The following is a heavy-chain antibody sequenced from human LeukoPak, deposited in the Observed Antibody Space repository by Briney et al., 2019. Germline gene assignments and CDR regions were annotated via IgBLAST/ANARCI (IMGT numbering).Heavy chain of an antibody. D-gene: IGHD2-2*01. CDR1: GFTFSSYW. CDR3: ARDAMSRTADY. CDR2: IKQDGSET. J-gene: IGHJ4*02. V-gene: IGHV3-7*01. Sequence: GVSLRLSCAASGFTFSSYWMSWVRQAPGKGLEWVGNIKQDGSETYFVDSVKRRFTISRDNAKNSLYLQMNNLRAEDTAVYYCARDAMSRTADYWGQGTLVTVSS.